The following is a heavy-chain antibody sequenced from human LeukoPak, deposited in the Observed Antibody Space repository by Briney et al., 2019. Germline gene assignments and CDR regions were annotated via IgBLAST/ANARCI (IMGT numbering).Heavy chain of an antibody. V-gene: IGHV1-2*02. CDR2: INPNSGGT. Sequence: ASVKVSCKASGYTFTGYYMHWVRQAPGQGLEWMGWINPNSGGTNYAQKFQGRVTMTRDTSISTAYMELSRLRSDDTAVYYCARDNYYDSXGHXPGGWGQGTLVTVSS. D-gene: IGHD3-22*01. CDR1: GYTFTGYY. CDR3: ARDNYYDSXGHXPGG. J-gene: IGHJ4*02.